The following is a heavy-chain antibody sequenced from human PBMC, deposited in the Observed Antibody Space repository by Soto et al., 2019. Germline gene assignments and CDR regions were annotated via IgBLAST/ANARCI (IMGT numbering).Heavy chain of an antibody. D-gene: IGHD3-22*01. J-gene: IGHJ5*02. V-gene: IGHV4-34*01. CDR1: GGSFSTYY. CDR3: FGWLGSNWLDP. CDR2: INHSGNT. Sequence: QVQPQQWGTGLLKPSETLSLTCAVYGGSFSTYYCNWIRQPPGKGLEWIGEINHSGNTQYNPSLKSRVTMSLDTSKNQFSLKLTSVTAEDTAVYYCFGWLGSNWLDPWGQGTLVTVSS.